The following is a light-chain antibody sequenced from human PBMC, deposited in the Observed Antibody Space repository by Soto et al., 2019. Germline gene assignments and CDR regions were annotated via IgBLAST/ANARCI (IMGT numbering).Light chain of an antibody. V-gene: IGKV1-5*03. Sequence: DIQMTQSPSTLSASVGDRVTITCRASQSISSWLAWYQQKPGKAPKLLIYKASSLESGVPSRFSGSGSGTEFTLTISSLQPDDFATYHCKTYNRYSPWTFGQGTKVDIK. CDR3: KTYNRYSPWT. CDR2: KAS. J-gene: IGKJ1*01. CDR1: QSISSW.